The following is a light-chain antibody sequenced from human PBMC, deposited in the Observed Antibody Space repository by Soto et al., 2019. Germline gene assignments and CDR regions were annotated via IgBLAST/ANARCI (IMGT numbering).Light chain of an antibody. V-gene: IGLV2-14*01. CDR3: SSYAGDNNYL. J-gene: IGLJ1*01. Sequence: QSALTQPASVSGSPGQSITISCTGTSSDVGEYNSVSWYQQHPGKAPKLIIYEVTNRPSGVSDRLSGSKSGNTASLTISGLQAEDEADYYCSSYAGDNNYLFGTGTKLTVL. CDR1: SSDVGEYNS. CDR2: EVT.